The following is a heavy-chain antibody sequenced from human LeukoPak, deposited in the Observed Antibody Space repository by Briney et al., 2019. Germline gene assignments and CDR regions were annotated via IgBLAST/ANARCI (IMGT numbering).Heavy chain of an antibody. CDR1: GGSISSYY. V-gene: IGHV4-59*01. J-gene: IGHJ5*02. Sequence: SETLSLNCTVSGGSISSYYWSWIRQPPGKGLEWIGYIYYSGSTNYNPSLKSRVTISVDTSKNQFSLKLSSVTAADTAVYYCAREHSNYVRNNWFDPWGQGTLVTVSS. CDR2: IYYSGST. CDR3: AREHSNYVRNNWFDP. D-gene: IGHD4-11*01.